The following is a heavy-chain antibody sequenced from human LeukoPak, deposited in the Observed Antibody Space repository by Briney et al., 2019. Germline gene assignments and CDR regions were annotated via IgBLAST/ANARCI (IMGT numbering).Heavy chain of an antibody. CDR2: INHSGST. CDR3: ARRGSSSWYSYWVSHFDL. V-gene: IGHV4-34*01. D-gene: IGHD6-13*01. Sequence: SETLSLTCAVYGGSFSGYYWSRIRQPPGKGLEWIWEINHSGSTNYNPSLKSRVTISVDTSNNQFSLKLSSVTAADKAVYYCARRGSSSWYSYWVSHFDLWGRGTLVTVSS. J-gene: IGHJ2*01. CDR1: GGSFSGYY.